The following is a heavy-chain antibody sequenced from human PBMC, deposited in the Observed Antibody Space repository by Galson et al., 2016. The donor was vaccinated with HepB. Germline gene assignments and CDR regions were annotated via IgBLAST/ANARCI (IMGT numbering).Heavy chain of an antibody. CDR3: AGDGYYYGSGSYGAATY. D-gene: IGHD3-10*01. V-gene: IGHV3-30*04. CDR2: ISYHGSNK. J-gene: IGHJ4*02. Sequence: SLRLSCAASGFSFSSSAMHWVRQAPGKGLEWVAVISYHGSNKYYVDSVKGRFTISRDNSKNTLYLQMHSLRAEDTAMYYCAGDGYYYGSGSYGAATYWGQGTPVTVSS. CDR1: GFSFSSSA.